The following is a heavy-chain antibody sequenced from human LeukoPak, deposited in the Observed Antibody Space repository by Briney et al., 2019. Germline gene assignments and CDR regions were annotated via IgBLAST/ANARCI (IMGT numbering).Heavy chain of an antibody. D-gene: IGHD3-22*01. V-gene: IGHV4-38-2*02. CDR3: ARGPAYYAPYYFDY. CDR2: IYHSGST. CDR1: GYSISSGYY. Sequence: SETLSLTCTVSGYSISSGYYWGWIRQRPGKGLEWIGSIYHSGSTYYNPSLKSRVTISVDTSKNQFSLKLSSVTAADTAVYYCARGPAYYAPYYFDYWGQGTLVTVSS. J-gene: IGHJ4*02.